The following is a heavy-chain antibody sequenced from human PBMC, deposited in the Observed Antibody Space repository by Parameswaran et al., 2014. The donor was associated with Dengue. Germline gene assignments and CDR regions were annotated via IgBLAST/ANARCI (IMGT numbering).Heavy chain of an antibody. D-gene: IGHD3-3*01. Sequence: VRQMPGKGLEWVSYISSSGSTIYYADSVKGRFTISRDNAKNSLYLQMNSLRAEDTAVYYCARDSPETYYDFWSGYYTRDYYYGMDVWGQGTTVTVSS. CDR3: ARDSPETYYDFWSGYYTRDYYYGMDV. CDR2: ISSSGSTI. V-gene: IGHV3-11*01. J-gene: IGHJ6*02.